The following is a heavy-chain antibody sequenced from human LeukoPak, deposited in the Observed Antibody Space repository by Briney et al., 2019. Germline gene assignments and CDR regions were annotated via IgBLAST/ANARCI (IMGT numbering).Heavy chain of an antibody. Sequence: SGTLSLTCAVYGGSFSGYYWSWIRQPPGKGLEWIGEINHSGSTNYNPSLKSRVTISVDTSKNQFSLKLSSVTAADTAVYYCAAYYYGSGSYYRRGYYFDYWGQGTLVTVSS. V-gene: IGHV4-34*01. J-gene: IGHJ4*02. CDR3: AAYYYGSGSYYRRGYYFDY. D-gene: IGHD3-10*01. CDR1: GGSFSGYY. CDR2: INHSGST.